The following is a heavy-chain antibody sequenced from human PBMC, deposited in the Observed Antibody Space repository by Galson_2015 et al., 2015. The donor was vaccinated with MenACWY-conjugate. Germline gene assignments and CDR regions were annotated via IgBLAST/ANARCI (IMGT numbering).Heavy chain of an antibody. CDR2: IKRDGSNK. CDR1: GFTFSAYW. V-gene: IGHV3-7*03. J-gene: IGHJ3*02. CDR3: ARDSSPSDLWMFIEAVDI. Sequence: SLRLSCAASGFTFSAYWMTWVRQAPGKGLEWVANIKRDGSNKHYVDSVDGRFTISRDNAKNTLYLQMNSLRAEDTAVYYCARDSSPSDLWMFIEAVDIWGQGTFVSVSS. D-gene: IGHD5-12*01.